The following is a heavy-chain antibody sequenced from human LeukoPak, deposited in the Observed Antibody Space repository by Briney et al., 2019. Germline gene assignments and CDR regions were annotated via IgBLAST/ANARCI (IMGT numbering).Heavy chain of an antibody. J-gene: IGHJ4*02. CDR3: ARDKAMVTDY. D-gene: IGHD5-18*01. CDR2: ISAYNGNT. V-gene: IGHV1-18*01. Sequence: GASVKGPCKASGYTFTSYGIIWVRQAPGQGLEWMGWISAYNGNTNYAQKLQGRVTMTTDTSTSTAYMELRSLRSDDTAVYYCARDKAMVTDYWGERPLVTVSS. CDR1: GYTFTSYG.